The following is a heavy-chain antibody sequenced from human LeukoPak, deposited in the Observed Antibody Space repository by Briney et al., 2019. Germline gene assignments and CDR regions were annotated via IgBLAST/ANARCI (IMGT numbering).Heavy chain of an antibody. Sequence: GGSLRLSCVASGFTFSSRDWMTWVRQAPGKGLEWVANIKQDGSEKNYVDSVKGRFTISRDNAKNSLYLQMNSLRAEDTAVYYCAKGGASYYDFWSGRHFFDYWGQGTLVTVSS. J-gene: IGHJ4*02. CDR3: AKGGASYYDFWSGRHFFDY. CDR2: IKQDGSEK. CDR1: GFTFSSRDW. D-gene: IGHD3-3*01. V-gene: IGHV3-7*01.